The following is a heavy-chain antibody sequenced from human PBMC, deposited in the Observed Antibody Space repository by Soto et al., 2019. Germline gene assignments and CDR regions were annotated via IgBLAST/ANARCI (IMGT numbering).Heavy chain of an antibody. J-gene: IGHJ4*02. CDR2: INHSGST. CDR3: ARGPRY. CDR1: GGSISSSSYY. Sequence: SETLSLTCTVSGGSISSSSYYWSWIRQPPGKGLEWIGEINHSGSTNYNPSLKSRVTISVDTSISVDTSKNQFSLKLSSVTAADTAVYYCARGPRYWGQGTLVTVSS. V-gene: IGHV4-39*01.